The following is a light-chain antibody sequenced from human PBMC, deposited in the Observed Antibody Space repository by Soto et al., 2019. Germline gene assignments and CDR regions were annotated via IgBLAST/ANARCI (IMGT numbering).Light chain of an antibody. V-gene: IGKV4-1*01. CDR1: QSVLYGPDNKDY. CDR3: QHYYAAVRT. CDR2: WAS. Sequence: DIVMTQSPDSLAVSLGERATINCKSSQSVLYGPDNKDYLAWYQQKSGQPPKFLIYWASTREFGVPHRFNGSGSRTDFPPTISGLEAEAVAAYYSQHYYAAVRTFGQGTKVALK. J-gene: IGKJ1*01.